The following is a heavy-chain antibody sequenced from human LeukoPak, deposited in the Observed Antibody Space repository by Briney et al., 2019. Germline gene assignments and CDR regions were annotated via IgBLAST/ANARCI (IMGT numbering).Heavy chain of an antibody. CDR1: GYTFTGYY. Sequence: ASVKVSCKASGYTFTGYYMHWVRQAPGQGLEWMGWINPNSGGTNYAQKFQGRVTMTRDTSISTAYMELSRLRSDDTAVYYCARTRPETHEDYFDYWGQGTLVTVSS. V-gene: IGHV1-2*02. D-gene: IGHD1-14*01. CDR3: ARTRPETHEDYFDY. CDR2: INPNSGGT. J-gene: IGHJ4*02.